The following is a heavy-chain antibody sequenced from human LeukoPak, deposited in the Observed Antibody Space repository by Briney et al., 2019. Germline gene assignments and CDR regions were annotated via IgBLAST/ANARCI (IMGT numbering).Heavy chain of an antibody. CDR2: ISSSGSTI. CDR1: GFTFSSYE. D-gene: IGHD3-10*02. J-gene: IGHJ6*04. Sequence: LPGGSLLLSCAASGFTFSSYEMNWVRQAPGKGLEWVSYISSSGSTIYYADSVKGRFTISRDNAKNSLYLQMNSLRAEDTAVYYCAELGITMIGGVWGKGTTVTISS. CDR3: AELGITMIGGV. V-gene: IGHV3-48*03.